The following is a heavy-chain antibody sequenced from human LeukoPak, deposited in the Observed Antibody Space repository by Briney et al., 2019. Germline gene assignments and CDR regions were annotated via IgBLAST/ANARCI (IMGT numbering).Heavy chain of an antibody. D-gene: IGHD3-10*01. CDR3: ARDLWYYYGSGSYSRGNAFDI. V-gene: IGHV4-59*01. J-gene: IGHJ3*02. Sequence: PSETLSLTCTVSGGSISSYYWSWIRQPPGKGLEWIGYIYYSGSTNYNPSLKSRVTISVDTSKNQFSLKLSSVTAADTAVYYCARDLWYYYGSGSYSRGNAFDIWGQGTMVTVSS. CDR2: IYYSGST. CDR1: GGSISSYY.